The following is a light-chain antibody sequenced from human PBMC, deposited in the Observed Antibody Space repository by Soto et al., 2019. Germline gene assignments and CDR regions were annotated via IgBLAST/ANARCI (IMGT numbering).Light chain of an antibody. Sequence: EIVLTQSPGTLSVSPGGRVTLSCRASQSVSSNYLAWYQQRPGQAPRLLIFGASYRATGIPDRFSGSGSGTDFTITISRLEPEDFAVYYCQQYSSSPPEFTFGPGTKVDSK. CDR3: QQYSSSPPEFT. J-gene: IGKJ3*01. CDR1: QSVSSNY. CDR2: GAS. V-gene: IGKV3-20*01.